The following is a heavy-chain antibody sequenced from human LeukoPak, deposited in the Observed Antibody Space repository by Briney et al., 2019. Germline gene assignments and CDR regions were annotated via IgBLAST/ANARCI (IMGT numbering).Heavy chain of an antibody. J-gene: IGHJ4*02. Sequence: PSETLSLTCTVSAVSITSGTYYWTWIRQPAGKGLEWIGRIYSTGRVNYNPSLKSRVTMLLDTSKNHISLKLTSVTAADTAIYFCARASETAMVTLWGQGTLVTVSS. V-gene: IGHV4-61*02. D-gene: IGHD5-18*01. CDR2: IYSTGRV. CDR3: ARASETAMVTL. CDR1: AVSITSGTYY.